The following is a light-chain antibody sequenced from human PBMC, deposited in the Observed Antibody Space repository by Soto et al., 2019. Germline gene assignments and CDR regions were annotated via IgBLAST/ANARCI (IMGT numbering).Light chain of an antibody. CDR2: AAS. J-gene: IGKJ1*01. CDR1: QSISNY. CDR3: QQSYSTPRT. Sequence: DIQMTQPPSSLSVSVGDRVTITCRASQSISNYLNWYQQKPGKAPKLLIYAASTLQSGVPSRFSGSGSGTDFTLTVSSLQPEDFATYYCQQSYSTPRTFGQGTKVEIK. V-gene: IGKV1-39*01.